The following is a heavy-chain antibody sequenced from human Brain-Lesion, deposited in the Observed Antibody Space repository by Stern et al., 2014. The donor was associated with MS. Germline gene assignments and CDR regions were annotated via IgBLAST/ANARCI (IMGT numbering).Heavy chain of an antibody. D-gene: IGHD3-22*01. CDR2: IKPKSGGK. V-gene: IGHV1-2*04. CDR1: GYTFTGYY. Sequence: VQLVESGAEVKKPGASVKVSCKASGYTFTGYYMNWVRQAPGKGLEWMGGIKPKSGGKNYAQKFQGWATMARDTTNNQDYTHRSRLRSDDTAVYFCATYYYDSTGFNDFWGQGTLVTVSS. CDR3: ATYYYDSTGFNDF. J-gene: IGHJ4*02.